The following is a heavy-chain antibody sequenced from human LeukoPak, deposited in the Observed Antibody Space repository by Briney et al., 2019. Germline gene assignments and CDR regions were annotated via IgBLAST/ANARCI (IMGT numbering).Heavy chain of an antibody. D-gene: IGHD3-9*01. V-gene: IGHV4-38-2*02. CDR2: IHHSGST. CDR3: ARGLRYFDWLSPFDY. Sequence: SETLSLTCTVSGYSISSGYYWGWIRQPPGKGLEWIGSIHHSGSTYYNPSLKSRVTISVDTSKNQFSLKLSSVTAADTAVYYCARGLRYFDWLSPFDYWGQGTLVTVSS. J-gene: IGHJ4*02. CDR1: GYSISSGYY.